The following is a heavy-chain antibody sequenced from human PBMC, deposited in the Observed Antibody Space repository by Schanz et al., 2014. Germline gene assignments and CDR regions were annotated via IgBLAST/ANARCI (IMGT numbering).Heavy chain of an antibody. J-gene: IGHJ4*02. V-gene: IGHV3-23*04. CDR2: ISGSGRST. D-gene: IGHD5-12*01. Sequence: EVQLVESGGGLVQPGGSLRLSCAASGFTFNSYVLTWVRQAPGKGLEWVSAISGSGRSTSYADSAKGRFTISRDNSKNTLYLQMNSLRAEDTAVYYCAKGLGGIYIPLENWGQGTLVTVSS. CDR3: AKGLGGIYIPLEN. CDR1: GFTFNSYV.